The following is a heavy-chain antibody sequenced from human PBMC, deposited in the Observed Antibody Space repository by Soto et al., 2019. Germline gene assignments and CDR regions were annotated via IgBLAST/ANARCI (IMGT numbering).Heavy chain of an antibody. CDR1: GGTFSSYA. CDR3: ASVLRYFDWLNRFDY. CDR2: IIPIFGTA. Sequence: SVKVSCKASGGTFSSYAISWVRQAPGQVLDWMGGIIPIFGTANYAQKFQGRVTITADESTSTAYMELSSLRSEDTAVYYCASVLRYFDWLNRFDYWGQGTLVTVSS. D-gene: IGHD3-9*01. V-gene: IGHV1-69*13. J-gene: IGHJ4*02.